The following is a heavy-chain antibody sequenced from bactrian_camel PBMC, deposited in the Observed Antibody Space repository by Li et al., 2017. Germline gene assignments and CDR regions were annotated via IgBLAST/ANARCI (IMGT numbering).Heavy chain of an antibody. CDR3: AADENYCYLEYEYKI. D-gene: IGHD1*01. CDR1: GSSDLTTC. V-gene: IGHV3S53*01. J-gene: IGHJ4*01. Sequence: QVQLVESGGGSVQAGGSLRLSCEARGSSDLTTCMGWFRQVPGKEREAIAVIDSNGPTQYATPVKGRFTISKDSIKNTLYLQMDSLKPEDSGTYSCAADENYCYLEYEYKIWGQGTQVTVS. CDR2: IDSNGPT.